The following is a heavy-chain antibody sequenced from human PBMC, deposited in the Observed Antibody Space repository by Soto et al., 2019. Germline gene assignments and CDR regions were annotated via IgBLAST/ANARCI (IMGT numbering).Heavy chain of an antibody. CDR3: ARGFSSPIPNWFDP. Sequence: QVQMEQSGAEVKQPGASVKVSCKASEYTFTSSDINWVRQATGQGLEWMGWMNPNSGNTGQAQKFQSRVIMTKNTSLSTAYMVLTSLASEDTAVYYCARGFSSPIPNWFDPFGQGTLVTVSS. J-gene: IGHJ5*02. D-gene: IGHD2-2*01. CDR2: MNPNSGNT. V-gene: IGHV1-8*01. CDR1: EYTFTSSD.